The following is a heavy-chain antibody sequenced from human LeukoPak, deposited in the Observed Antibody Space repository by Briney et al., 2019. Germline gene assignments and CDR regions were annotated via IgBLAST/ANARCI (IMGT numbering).Heavy chain of an antibody. V-gene: IGHV3-7*03. Sequence: GGSLRLSCAASGFTFSSYWMSWVRQAPGKGLGWVANIKQDGSEKYYVDSVKGRFTISRDNAKNSLYLQMNSLRAEDTAVYYCARDLDTAMVFDAFDIWGQGTMVTVSS. CDR2: IKQDGSEK. CDR1: GFTFSSYW. J-gene: IGHJ3*02. CDR3: ARDLDTAMVFDAFDI. D-gene: IGHD5-18*01.